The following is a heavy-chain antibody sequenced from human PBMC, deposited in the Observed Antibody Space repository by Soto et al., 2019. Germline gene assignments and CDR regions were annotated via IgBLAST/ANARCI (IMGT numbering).Heavy chain of an antibody. Sequence: QVQLVESGGGLVKPGGSLRLSCAASGFTFSDYYMSWIRQAPGKGLEWVSYISSSGSTIYYADSVKGRFTISRDNAKNSLYLQMNSLRAEDTAVYYCARRHGYCRSTSCYAVDGVDYWGQGTLVTVSS. D-gene: IGHD2-2*01. J-gene: IGHJ4*02. CDR1: GFTFSDYY. CDR3: ARRHGYCRSTSCYAVDGVDY. V-gene: IGHV3-11*01. CDR2: ISSSGSTI.